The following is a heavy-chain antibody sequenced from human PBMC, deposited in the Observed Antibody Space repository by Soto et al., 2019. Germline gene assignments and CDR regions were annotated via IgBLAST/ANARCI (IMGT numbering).Heavy chain of an antibody. Sequence: QDQLVQSGAEVKKPGSSVKVSCKASGGTFSSHTFSWVRQAPGQGLEWMGRIIPALGTATYAQKFQGRVTITADESATTVYMELNSLRSEDTAVYYCARPDFGDYWYFDRWGRGTRVTVSS. CDR1: GGTFSSHT. V-gene: IGHV1-69*08. CDR2: IIPALGTA. D-gene: IGHD4-17*01. J-gene: IGHJ2*01. CDR3: ARPDFGDYWYFDR.